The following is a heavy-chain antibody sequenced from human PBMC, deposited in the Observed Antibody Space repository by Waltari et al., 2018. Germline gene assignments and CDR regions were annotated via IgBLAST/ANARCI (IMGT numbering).Heavy chain of an antibody. CDR3: ARHRKYDSSGYWGDFQH. V-gene: IGHV4-39*01. CDR2: IYYRGST. D-gene: IGHD3-22*01. CDR1: GFTFSSYA. Sequence: VQLVESGGGLVQPGGSLRLSCAASGFTFSSYAMSWVRQAPGKGLEWIATIYYRGSTYYNPSLKSRLTISIDTSKNNFSLKLTSVTAADTAVYYCARHRKYDSSGYWGDFQHWGQGTLVTVSS. J-gene: IGHJ1*01.